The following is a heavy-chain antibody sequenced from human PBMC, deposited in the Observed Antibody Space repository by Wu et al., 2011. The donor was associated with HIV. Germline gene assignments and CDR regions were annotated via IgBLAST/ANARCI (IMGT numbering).Heavy chain of an antibody. CDR1: GDSFTKFA. CDR3: AKELREGIVVGTDVFDI. J-gene: IGHJ3*02. Sequence: QVQLVQSGAEVKKPGSSVRVSCKSSGDSFTKFALSWVRQAPGQGLEWMGGVIPVFDTPIYAQKFQDRLTISTDESRNTVYMELRRLTFQDTAIYYCAKELREGIVVGTDVFDIWGQGTMVTVSS. D-gene: IGHD2-15*01. V-gene: IGHV1-69*05. CDR2: VIPVFDTP.